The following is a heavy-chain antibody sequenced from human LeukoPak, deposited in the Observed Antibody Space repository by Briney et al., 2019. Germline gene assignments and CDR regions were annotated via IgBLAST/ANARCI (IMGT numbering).Heavy chain of an antibody. V-gene: IGHV3-30*18. CDR3: AKGRQY. J-gene: IGHJ4*02. CDR1: GFTFSSYG. CDR2: ISYDGSNK. Sequence: GRSLRLSCAAPGFTFSSYGMHWVRQAPGKGLEWVAVISYDGSNKYYADSVKGRFTISRDNSKNTLYLQMNSLRAEDTAVYYCAKGRQYWGQGTLVTVSS.